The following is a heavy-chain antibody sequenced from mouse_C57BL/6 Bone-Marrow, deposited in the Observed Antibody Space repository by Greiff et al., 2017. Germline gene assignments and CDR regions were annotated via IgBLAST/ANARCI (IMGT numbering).Heavy chain of an antibody. V-gene: IGHV1-81*01. Sequence: QVQLKESGAELARPGASVKLSCKASGYTFTSYGISWVKQRTGQGLEWIGEIYPRSGNTYYNEKFKGKATLTADKSSSTAYMELRSLTSEDSAVYFCARPSYGNSAWFAYWGQGTLVTVSA. CDR3: ARPSYGNSAWFAY. CDR1: GYTFTSYG. D-gene: IGHD2-1*01. J-gene: IGHJ3*01. CDR2: IYPRSGNT.